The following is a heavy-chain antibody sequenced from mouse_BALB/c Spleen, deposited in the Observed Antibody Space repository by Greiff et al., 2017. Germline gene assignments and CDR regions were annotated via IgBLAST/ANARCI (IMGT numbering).Heavy chain of an antibody. Sequence: VQLKESGGGLVQPGGSRKLSCAASGFPFSRFGMHWVRQAPEKGLEWVAYISSGSSTIYYADTVKGRFTISRDNPKNTLFLQMTSLRFEDTAMYYCARSYYRYDGFAYWGQGTLVTVSA. J-gene: IGHJ3*01. CDR3: ARSYYRYDGFAY. D-gene: IGHD2-14*01. CDR1: GFPFSRFG. V-gene: IGHV5-17*02. CDR2: ISSGSSTI.